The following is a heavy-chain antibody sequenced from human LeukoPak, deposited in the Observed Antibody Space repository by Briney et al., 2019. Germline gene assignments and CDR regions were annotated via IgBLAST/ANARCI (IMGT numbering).Heavy chain of an antibody. CDR1: GFTFSSYA. V-gene: IGHV3-21*01. D-gene: IGHD5-24*01. CDR2: ISSSSSYI. J-gene: IGHJ4*02. Sequence: PGGSLRLSCAASGFTFSSYAMSWVRQAPGKGLEWVSSISSSSSYIYYADSVKGRFTISRDNAKNSLYLQMNSLRAEDTAVYYCARDPDGYNQGYYFDYWGQGTLVTVSS. CDR3: ARDPDGYNQGYYFDY.